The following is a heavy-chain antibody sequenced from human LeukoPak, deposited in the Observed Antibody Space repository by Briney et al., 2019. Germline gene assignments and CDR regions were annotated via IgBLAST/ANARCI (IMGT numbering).Heavy chain of an antibody. Sequence: GGSLRLSCAASGFTFSSYAMSWVRQAPGKGLEWVSGISGIGTSTYYADSVKGRFTISRDNSKNTLSLQIIGLRAEDTAVYYCARRGWLVNFDYWGQGTLVTVSS. CDR3: ARRGWLVNFDY. CDR1: GFTFSSYA. CDR2: ISGIGTST. J-gene: IGHJ4*02. D-gene: IGHD6-19*01. V-gene: IGHV3-23*01.